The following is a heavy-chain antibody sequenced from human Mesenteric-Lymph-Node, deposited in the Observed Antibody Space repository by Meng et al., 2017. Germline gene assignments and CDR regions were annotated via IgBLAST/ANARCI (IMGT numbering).Heavy chain of an antibody. D-gene: IGHD6-19*01. CDR3: ARWGPNSSGWGYYYYYYGMDV. CDR1: GGTFSSYA. J-gene: IGHJ6*02. Sequence: SVKVSCKASGGTFSSYAISWVRQAPGHGLEWMGGIIPIFGTANYAQKFQGRVTITADKSTSTAYMELSSLRSEDTAVYYCARWGPNSSGWGYYYYYYGMDVWGQGTTVTVSS. V-gene: IGHV1-69*06. CDR2: IIPIFGTA.